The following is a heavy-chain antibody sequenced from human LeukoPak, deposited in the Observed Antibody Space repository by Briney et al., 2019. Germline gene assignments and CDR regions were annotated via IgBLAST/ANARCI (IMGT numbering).Heavy chain of an antibody. CDR2: INHSGST. CDR3: ASLAAPYSSGANDY. D-gene: IGHD6-19*01. J-gene: IGHJ4*02. Sequence: SETLSLTCAVYGGSFSGYYWSWIRQPPGKGLEWIGEINHSGSTNYNPSLKSRVTISVDTSKNQFSLKLSSVTAADTAVYYCASLAAPYSSGANDYWGQGTLVTVSS. V-gene: IGHV4-34*01. CDR1: GGSFSGYY.